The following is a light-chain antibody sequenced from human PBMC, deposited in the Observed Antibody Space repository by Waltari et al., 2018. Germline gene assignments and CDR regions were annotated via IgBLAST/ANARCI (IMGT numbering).Light chain of an antibody. CDR3: QQRASSWVT. Sequence: IVLTQSPAPLSLSPGKRATLSCRASQSVVTYLAWFQQKPGQAPRLLMYDVSKRATGIPARFSGSGSGTDFTLTISSLEPEDFGVYYCQQRASSWVTFGGGTKVDIK. V-gene: IGKV3-11*01. J-gene: IGKJ4*01. CDR2: DVS. CDR1: QSVVTY.